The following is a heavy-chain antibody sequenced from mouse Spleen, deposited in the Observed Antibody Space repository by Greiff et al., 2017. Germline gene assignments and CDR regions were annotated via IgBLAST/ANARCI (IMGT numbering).Heavy chain of an antibody. V-gene: IGHV5-6*01. Sequence: EVKLMESGGDLVKPGGSLKLSCAASGFTFSSYGMSWVRQTPDKRLEWVATISSGGSYTYYPDSVKGRFTISRDNAKNTLYLQMSSLKSEDTAMYYCARYWDGMDYWGQGTSVTVSS. J-gene: IGHJ4*01. CDR1: GFTFSSYG. D-gene: IGHD4-1*01. CDR2: ISSGGSYT. CDR3: ARYWDGMDY.